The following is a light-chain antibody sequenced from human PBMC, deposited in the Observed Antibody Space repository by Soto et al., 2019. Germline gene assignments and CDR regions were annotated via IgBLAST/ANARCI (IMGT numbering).Light chain of an antibody. CDR1: QSVSSY. CDR2: DAS. Sequence: EIVLTQSPATLSLSPGERATLSCRASQSVSSYLAWYQQKPGQAPRLLIYDASNRATGIPARFSGSGSGTDFTLTISSLEPEDFAVYYCQQRSRTFGQGNKVEIK. J-gene: IGKJ1*01. V-gene: IGKV3-11*01. CDR3: QQRSRT.